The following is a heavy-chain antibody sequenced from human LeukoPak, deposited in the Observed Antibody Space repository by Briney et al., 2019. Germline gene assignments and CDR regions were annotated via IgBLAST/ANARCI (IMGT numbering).Heavy chain of an antibody. D-gene: IGHD3-22*01. CDR3: VKDQDSGAYSRFDY. CDR1: GFTFNSYA. V-gene: IGHV3-23*01. Sequence: GGSLRLSCAASGFTFNSYAVSWVRQAPGKGLEWVSSISGSGGSTYYTDSVKGRFTISRDNPKNTLYLQMNSLRAEDTAVYYCVKDQDSGAYSRFDYWGQGTLVTVSS. J-gene: IGHJ4*02. CDR2: ISGSGGST.